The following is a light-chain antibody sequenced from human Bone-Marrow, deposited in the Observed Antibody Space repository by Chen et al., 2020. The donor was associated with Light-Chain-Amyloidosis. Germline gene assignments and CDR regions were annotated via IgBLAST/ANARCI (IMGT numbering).Light chain of an antibody. V-gene: IGLV3-21*02. Sequence: SYVLTQPSSVSVAPGQTATIACGGNNIGSTSVHWYQQTPGQAPLLVVYDDRDRPSGIPERLSGSNSGNTATLTISRVEAGDEADYYCQVWDRSSDRPVFGGGTKLTVI. CDR3: QVWDRSSDRPV. J-gene: IGLJ3*02. CDR1: NIGSTS. CDR2: DDR.